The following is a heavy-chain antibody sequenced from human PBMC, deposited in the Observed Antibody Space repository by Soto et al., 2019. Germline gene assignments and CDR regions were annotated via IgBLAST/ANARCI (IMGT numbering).Heavy chain of an antibody. CDR1: DDSISSSSYY. V-gene: IGHV4-39*01. Sequence: SETLSLTCIVSDDSISSSSYYWAWIRQPPGKGLEWVGFVYYSGDTYYNPSLKTRVTISVDSSKKQFSLNLSSVTAADTAIYYCARHEGVVTNAFDIWGQGTMVTVSS. CDR2: VYYSGDT. D-gene: IGHD2-21*02. CDR3: ARHEGVVTNAFDI. J-gene: IGHJ3*02.